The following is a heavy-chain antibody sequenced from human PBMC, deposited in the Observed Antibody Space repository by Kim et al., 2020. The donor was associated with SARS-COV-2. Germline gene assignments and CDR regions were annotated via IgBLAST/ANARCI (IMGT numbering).Heavy chain of an antibody. CDR1: AGFVSSDNYY. CDR2: IYYSGST. J-gene: IGHJ5*02. CDR3: ATSPQSGSYWFDP. V-gene: IGHV4-61*01. Sequence: SETLSLTCTVSAGFVSSDNYYWSWIRQPPGKGLEWIGYIYYSGSTNYNPSLKSRVTISLDTSKNQFSLNLRSVTAADTAMYYCATSPQSGSYWFDPWGQGTLVTVSS. D-gene: IGHD3-10*01.